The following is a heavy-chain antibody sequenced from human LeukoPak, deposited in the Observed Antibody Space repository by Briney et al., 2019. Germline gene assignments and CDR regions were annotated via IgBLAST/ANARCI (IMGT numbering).Heavy chain of an antibody. CDR1: GGSISSYY. Sequence: PSETLSLTCTVSGGSISSYYWSWIRQPPGKELEGMGNIYYSGSTNYSPSLKSRVTISVDTSKNQFSLKLSSVTAAGTAVYYCARHHGYCSGGSCYGGVWFDPWGQGTLVIVSS. D-gene: IGHD2-15*01. V-gene: IGHV4-59*08. CDR3: ARHHGYCSGGSCYGGVWFDP. CDR2: IYYSGST. J-gene: IGHJ5*02.